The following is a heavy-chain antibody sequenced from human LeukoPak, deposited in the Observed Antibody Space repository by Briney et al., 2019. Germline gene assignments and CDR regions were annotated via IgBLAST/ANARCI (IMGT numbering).Heavy chain of an antibody. CDR1: GGTFSSYA. J-gene: IGHJ4*02. Sequence: GASVKVSCKASGGTFSSYAISWVRQAPGQGLEWMGGIIPIFGTANYAQKFQGRVTITADKSTSTAYMGLSSLRSEDTAVYYCARERGYSGYYIPGGDFDYWGQGTLVTVSS. D-gene: IGHD5-12*01. CDR2: IIPIFGTA. V-gene: IGHV1-69*06. CDR3: ARERGYSGYYIPGGDFDY.